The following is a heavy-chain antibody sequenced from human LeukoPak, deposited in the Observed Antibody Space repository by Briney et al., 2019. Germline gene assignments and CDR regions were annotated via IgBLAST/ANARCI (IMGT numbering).Heavy chain of an antibody. V-gene: IGHV3-21*01. J-gene: IGHJ4*02. CDR2: ISSSSSYI. CDR3: ARSWGRDFDY. CDR1: GFTFNRYS. Sequence: GGSLRLSCAASGFTFNRYSMNWVRQAPGKGLEWVSSISSSSSYIYYADSVKSRFTISRDNAKNSLYLQMNSLRAEDTAVYYCARSWGRDFDYWGQGTLVTVSS. D-gene: IGHD3-16*01.